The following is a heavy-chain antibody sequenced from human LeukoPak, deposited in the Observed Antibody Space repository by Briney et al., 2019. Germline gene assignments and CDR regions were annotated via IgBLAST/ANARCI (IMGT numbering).Heavy chain of an antibody. CDR2: INDSGRI. D-gene: IGHD1-7*01. CDR1: GGSFSNYY. CDR3: ARRWNYGRNYYIDV. J-gene: IGHJ6*03. Sequence: SETLSLTCALYGGSFSNYYWSWIPEPPGKGLEWIGEINDSGRINYNPSLLSRVTVSVDPSKNQFSLSLTSVTATDTAVYYCARRWNYGRNYYIDVWGKGATVSVSS. V-gene: IGHV4-34*01.